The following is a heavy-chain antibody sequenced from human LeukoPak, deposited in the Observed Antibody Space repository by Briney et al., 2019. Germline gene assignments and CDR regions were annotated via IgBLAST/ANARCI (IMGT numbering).Heavy chain of an antibody. Sequence: GESLKISRKGSGYSFANYWIGWVRQMPGKGLEWMGNMFPRDSDISYSPSFQGQVTISADKSHNIAYLRWSSPKASDSAMYFCARGMRAAAGSGVFYFDNWGQGTLVSVSS. CDR3: ARGMRAAAGSGVFYFDN. CDR2: MFPRDSDI. J-gene: IGHJ4*02. CDR1: GYSFANYW. V-gene: IGHV5-51*01. D-gene: IGHD6-13*01.